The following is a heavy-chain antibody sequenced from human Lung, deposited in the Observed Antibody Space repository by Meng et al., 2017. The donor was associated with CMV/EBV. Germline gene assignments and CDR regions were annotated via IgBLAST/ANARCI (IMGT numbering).Heavy chain of an antibody. D-gene: IGHD1-26*01. Sequence: VQLVESGGVLVQPGGSLRLSCAVSGFTLTRYWMHWVREVPGKGLEWVSRIDIDGRDITYADSVRGRFSISRDDAKNTLYLQMNSLRIEDTAVYYCARGVAETLGWEMGYWGQGTLVTVSS. V-gene: IGHV3-74*03. CDR1: GFTLTRYW. J-gene: IGHJ4*02. CDR2: IDIDGRDI. CDR3: ARGVAETLGWEMGY.